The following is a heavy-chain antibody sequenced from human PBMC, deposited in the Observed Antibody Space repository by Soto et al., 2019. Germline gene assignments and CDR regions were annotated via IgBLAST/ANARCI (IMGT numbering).Heavy chain of an antibody. D-gene: IGHD5-18*01. J-gene: IGHJ4*02. CDR3: TRRRDWTAVDPLDY. V-gene: IGHV3-33*01. CDR1: GFTFSSYG. CDR2: IWYDGSNK. Sequence: GESLKISCAASGFTFSSYGMHWVRQAPGKGLEWVAVIWYDGSNKYYADSVKGRFTISRDDSKTTTYLQMNSLKIEDTAVYYCTRRRDWTAVDPLDYWGQGTLVTVSS.